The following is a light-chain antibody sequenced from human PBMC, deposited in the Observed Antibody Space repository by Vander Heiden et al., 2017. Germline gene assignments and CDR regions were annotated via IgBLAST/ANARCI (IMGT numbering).Light chain of an antibody. CDR2: AAS. Sequence: DIQMTQSPSSLSASVGDRVTITCRASQGIKNSLAWFQQKPGKAPSLLIYAASTLQSGVPSRFSGSGSGTDFTLTITNLQPEDGATYYCQKDDSAPRTFGQGTKVEIK. J-gene: IGKJ1*01. V-gene: IGKV1-27*01. CDR1: QGIKNS. CDR3: QKDDSAPRT.